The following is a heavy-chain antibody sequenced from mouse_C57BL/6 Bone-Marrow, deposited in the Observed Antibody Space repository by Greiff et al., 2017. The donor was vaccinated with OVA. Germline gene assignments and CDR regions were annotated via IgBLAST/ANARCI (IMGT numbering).Heavy chain of an antibody. CDR1: GYTFTDYY. D-gene: IGHD1-1*01. CDR3: ARGRISYYGSSDKANWGYYAMDY. V-gene: IGHV1-19*01. J-gene: IGHJ4*01. Sequence: EVQLQQSGPVLVKPGASVKMSCKASGYTFTDYYMNWVKQSHGKSLEWIGVINPYNGGTSYNQKFKGKATLTVDKSSSTAYMELNSLTSEDSAVYYCARGRISYYGSSDKANWGYYAMDYWGQGTSVTVSS. CDR2: INPYNGGT.